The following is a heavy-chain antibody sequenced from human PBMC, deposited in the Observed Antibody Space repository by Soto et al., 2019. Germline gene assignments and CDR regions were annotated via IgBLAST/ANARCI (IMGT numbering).Heavy chain of an antibody. Sequence: SETLSLTCTVSGGSISSSSYYWGWIRQPPGKGLEWIGSIYYSGSTYYNPSLKSRVTISVDTSKNQFSLKLSSVTAADTAVYYCAINHEAYDFSIYYYDYWSQGTLVTVSS. CDR3: AINHEAYDFSIYYYDY. CDR2: IYYSGST. D-gene: IGHD3-3*01. V-gene: IGHV4-39*01. CDR1: GGSISSSSYY. J-gene: IGHJ4*02.